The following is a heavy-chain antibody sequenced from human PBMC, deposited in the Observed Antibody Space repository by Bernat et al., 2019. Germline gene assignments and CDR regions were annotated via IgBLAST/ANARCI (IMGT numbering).Heavy chain of an antibody. J-gene: IGHJ4*02. D-gene: IGHD4-17*01. V-gene: IGHV3-7*01. Sequence: EVQLLESGGGLVQPGGSLRLSCAASGFTFSTYWMSWVRQAPGKGLEWVANIKQDGSEKYYVDSVKGRFTISRDNAKNSLYLQMNSLRAEDTAVYYCARLGPQYGDYFDYWGQGTLVTVSS. CDR2: IKQDGSEK. CDR3: ARLGPQYGDYFDY. CDR1: GFTFSTYW.